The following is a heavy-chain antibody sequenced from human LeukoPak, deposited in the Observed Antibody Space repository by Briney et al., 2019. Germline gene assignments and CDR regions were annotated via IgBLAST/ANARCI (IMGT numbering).Heavy chain of an antibody. CDR3: ARQSSDILTGYYRGPYYYYGMDV. Sequence: SETLSLTCSVSGGSISSRNYYWGWIRQPPGKGLEWIGSICYSGSTYYNPSLKSGVTISVDTSKNQFSLKLSSVTAADTAVYYCARQSSDILTGYYRGPYYYYGMDVWGQGTTVTVYS. CDR1: GGSISSRNYY. CDR2: ICYSGST. V-gene: IGHV4-39*01. J-gene: IGHJ6*02. D-gene: IGHD3-9*01.